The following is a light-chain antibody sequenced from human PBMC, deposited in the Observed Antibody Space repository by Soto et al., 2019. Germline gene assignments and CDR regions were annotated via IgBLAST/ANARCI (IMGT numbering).Light chain of an antibody. V-gene: IGKV3-11*01. CDR1: QSISTS. CDR2: DAS. J-gene: IGKJ4*01. CDR3: QQRAEWVT. Sequence: DIVLTQSPATLSLSPGDRATLSCRASQSISTSLAWYQQKPGQPPKLVIFDASNRATGIPARFAGGGSETDFTPTISSLEPDDFAVYYCQQRAEWVTFGGGTTVEIK.